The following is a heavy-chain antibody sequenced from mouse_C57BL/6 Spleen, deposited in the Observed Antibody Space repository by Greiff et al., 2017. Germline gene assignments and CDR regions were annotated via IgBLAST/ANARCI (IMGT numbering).Heavy chain of an antibody. CDR2: IKPNDGGT. D-gene: IGHD2-1*01. Sequence: EVQLQQSGPELVKPGSSVKIPCKASGYTFTGYNMDWVKQSHGKGLEWLGDIKPNDGGTNYNQKFKGKATLTVDKSSSTAYMELRSLTSEDAAVYYCARYQCGNNDVAYWGQGTSVTVSA. CDR1: GYTFTGYN. J-gene: IGHJ4*01. CDR3: ARYQCGNNDVAY. V-gene: IGHV1-18*01.